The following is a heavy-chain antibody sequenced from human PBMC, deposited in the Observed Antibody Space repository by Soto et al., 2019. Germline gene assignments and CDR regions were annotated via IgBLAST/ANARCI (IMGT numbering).Heavy chain of an antibody. CDR1: GGSISSGGYY. J-gene: IGHJ3*02. V-gene: IGHV4-31*03. Sequence: SETLSLTCTVSGGSISSGGYYWSWIRQHPGKGLEWIGYIYYSGSTYYNPSLKSRVTISVDTSKNQFSLKLSSVTAADTAVYYCARVGPYYYDSSGYYYGRLTTTDIWGQGTMVTVSS. CDR3: ARVGPYYYDSSGYYYGRLTTTDI. CDR2: IYYSGST. D-gene: IGHD3-22*01.